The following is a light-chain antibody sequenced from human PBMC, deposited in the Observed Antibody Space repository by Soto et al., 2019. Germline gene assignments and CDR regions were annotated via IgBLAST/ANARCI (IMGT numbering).Light chain of an antibody. V-gene: IGLV2-14*01. CDR1: TSDIGSYNY. CDR2: EVS. J-gene: IGLJ1*01. CDR3: SSYRRDSPYV. Sequence: QSALTQPASVSGSPGQSITISCTGTTSDIGSYNYVSWYQQHPGNAPQLIVYEVSHRPSGVSNRFSGSKSGNTASLTISGLQAEDEADYYCSSYRRDSPYVFGTGTKVTVL.